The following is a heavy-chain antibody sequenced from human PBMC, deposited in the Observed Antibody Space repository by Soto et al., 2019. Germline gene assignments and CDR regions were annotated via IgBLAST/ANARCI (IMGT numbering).Heavy chain of an antibody. Sequence: EVQLLESGGGLVQPGGSLRLSCAASGFTFSSYAMSWVRQAPGKGLEWVSAISGSGGSTYYADSVKGRFTSSRDNSKNTLYLQMNSLRAEDTAVYYCVLYGSGSSFDYWGQRTLVTVSS. D-gene: IGHD3-10*01. V-gene: IGHV3-23*01. J-gene: IGHJ4*02. CDR3: VLYGSGSSFDY. CDR1: GFTFSSYA. CDR2: ISGSGGST.